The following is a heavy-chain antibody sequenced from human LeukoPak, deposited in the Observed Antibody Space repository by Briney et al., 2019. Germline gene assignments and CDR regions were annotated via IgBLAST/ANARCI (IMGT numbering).Heavy chain of an antibody. Sequence: GGSLRLSCAASGFTFRQYAMSWVRQAPGKGLEWVSGISGSGDDTYYTDSVKGRFTISRDNSNNTMYLQMNNLRSEDTAVYFCVRDYYGSGTYQGNYYYGMDIWGHGTTVTVSS. D-gene: IGHD3-10*01. V-gene: IGHV3-23*01. CDR2: ISGSGDDT. J-gene: IGHJ6*02. CDR3: VRDYYGSGTYQGNYYYGMDI. CDR1: GFTFRQYA.